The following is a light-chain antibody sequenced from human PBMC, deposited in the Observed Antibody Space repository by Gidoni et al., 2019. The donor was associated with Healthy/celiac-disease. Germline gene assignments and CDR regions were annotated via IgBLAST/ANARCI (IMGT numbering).Light chain of an antibody. V-gene: IGLV3-25*03. CDR2: KDS. CDR1: ALPKQY. J-gene: IGLJ2*01. CDR3: QSADSSGTIGV. Sequence: SYELTQPPSVSVSPGQTARITCSGDALPKQYAYWSQQKPGQAPVLVIYKDSERPSGIPERFSGSSSGTTVTLTISGVQAEDEADYYCQSADSSGTIGVFGGGTKLTVL.